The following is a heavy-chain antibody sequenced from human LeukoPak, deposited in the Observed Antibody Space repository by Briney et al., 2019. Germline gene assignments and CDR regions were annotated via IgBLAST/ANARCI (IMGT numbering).Heavy chain of an antibody. J-gene: IGHJ4*02. Sequence: PGGSLRLSCAASEFTFSKYAMNWVRQAPGKGLEWVSGINGSGVITFYADSVKGRFTISGDNSKNTLYLQMNSLRAEDTAIYYCAKDSSQGGDYFDSWGQGTLVTVSS. CDR3: AKDSSQGGDYFDS. CDR1: EFTFSKYA. V-gene: IGHV3-23*01. CDR2: INGSGVIT. D-gene: IGHD3-16*01.